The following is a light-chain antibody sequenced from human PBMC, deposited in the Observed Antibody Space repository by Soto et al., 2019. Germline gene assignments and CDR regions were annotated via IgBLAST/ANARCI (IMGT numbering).Light chain of an antibody. V-gene: IGKV3-15*01. J-gene: IGKJ2*01. CDR3: QQYNNWLPYT. Sequence: EIVMTQSPATLSVSPGERATLSCRASQSVSSNLAWYQQKPGQAPRLLIYGASTRATGIPARFSGSGSGTEFTLTISSLQSEDFAVYYCQQYNNWLPYTFGQGTKVDI. CDR2: GAS. CDR1: QSVSSN.